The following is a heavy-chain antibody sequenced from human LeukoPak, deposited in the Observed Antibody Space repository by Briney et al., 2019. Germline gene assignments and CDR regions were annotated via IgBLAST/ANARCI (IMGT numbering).Heavy chain of an antibody. D-gene: IGHD4-17*01. CDR2: IYYSGST. CDR1: GGSISSYY. V-gene: IGHV4-59*01. CDR3: ASIPTTLYGDYVGNYFDY. J-gene: IGHJ4*02. Sequence: SSETLSLTCTVSGGSISSYYWSWIRQPPGKGLEWIGYIYYSGSTNYNPSLKSRVTISVDTSKNQFSLKLSSVTAADTAVYYCASIPTTLYGDYVGNYFDYWGQGTLVTVSS.